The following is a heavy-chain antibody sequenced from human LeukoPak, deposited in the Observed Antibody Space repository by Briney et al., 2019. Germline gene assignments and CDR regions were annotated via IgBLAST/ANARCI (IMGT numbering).Heavy chain of an antibody. CDR3: ARDGGSMATIEYYFDY. V-gene: IGHV3-48*01. D-gene: IGHD5-24*01. CDR1: GFTFTTYG. J-gene: IGHJ4*02. CDR2: LSGRSNSI. Sequence: SGGSLRLSCAASGFTFTTYGMNWVRQAPGKGLEWVSYLSGRSNSIYYAESVKGRFTISRDNAKNSLYLQMNSLRAEDTAVYYCARDGGSMATIEYYFDYWGQGTLVTVSS.